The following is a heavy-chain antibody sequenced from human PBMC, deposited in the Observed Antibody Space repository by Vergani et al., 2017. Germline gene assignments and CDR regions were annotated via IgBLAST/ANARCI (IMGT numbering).Heavy chain of an antibody. J-gene: IGHJ4*02. CDR3: AHSAIFGGVDY. Sequence: QVTLKESGPALVKPTQTLTLTCTFSGFSLSTSGMRASWIRQPPGKALEWLARIDWDDDKFYSTSLKTRLTISTDTSKNQVVLTMTNMDPVDTATYYCAHSAIFGGVDYWGQGTLVTVSS. CDR1: GFSLSTSGMR. V-gene: IGHV2-70*04. CDR2: IDWDDDK. D-gene: IGHD3-3*01.